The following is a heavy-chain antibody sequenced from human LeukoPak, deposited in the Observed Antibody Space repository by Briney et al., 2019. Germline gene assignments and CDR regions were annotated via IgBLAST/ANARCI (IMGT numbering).Heavy chain of an antibody. CDR3: ARHLSGVTGYTYGRGIDY. CDR2: IKKDGSEK. CDR1: GFTFSSYW. V-gene: IGHV3-7*01. D-gene: IGHD5-18*01. Sequence: GGSLRLSCAASGFTFSSYWMSWVRQAPGKGLEWVANIKKDGSEKYYVDSVKGRFTISRDNAKTSLYLQMNSLRAEDTAVYYCARHLSGVTGYTYGRGIDYWGQGTLVTVSS. J-gene: IGHJ4*02.